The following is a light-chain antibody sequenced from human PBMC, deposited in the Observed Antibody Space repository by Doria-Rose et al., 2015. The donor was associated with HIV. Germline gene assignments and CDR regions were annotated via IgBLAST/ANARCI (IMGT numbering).Light chain of an antibody. V-gene: IGKV4-1*01. Sequence: TQSPESLGMSLGERATLNCKSNQSLLYTSKNYLAWYQQKPGQPPKLLIYWASTRQSGVPARFSGSGSVTDFTLTISSLEAEDVAVYYCQQYYDTPSFGPGTTVDIK. CDR3: QQYYDTPS. CDR2: WAS. CDR1: QSLLYTSKNY. J-gene: IGKJ3*01.